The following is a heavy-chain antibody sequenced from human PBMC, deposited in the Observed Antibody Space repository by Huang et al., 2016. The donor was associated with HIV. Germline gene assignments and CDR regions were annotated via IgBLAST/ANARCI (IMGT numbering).Heavy chain of an antibody. CDR1: GFKFGDYT. Sequence: EVQLVESGGGLVEPGRSLRLSCVTSGFKFGDYTMSWCRQAPGSGLDLVSFIRTKTYGETAGHAASVKGRFVISRDDSERIVYLQMNSLKTEDTGLYFCARSDYYGSVSHFEANWGRGTLVTVSS. CDR2: IRTKTYGETA. CDR3: ARSDYYGSVSHFEAN. V-gene: IGHV3-49*03. J-gene: IGHJ4*02. D-gene: IGHD3-10*01.